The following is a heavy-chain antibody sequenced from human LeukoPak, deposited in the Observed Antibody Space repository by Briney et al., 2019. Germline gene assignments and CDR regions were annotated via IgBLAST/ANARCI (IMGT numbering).Heavy chain of an antibody. CDR1: GFTFSSYW. CDR3: ARNPDYYDSSGYYAQGYFDY. D-gene: IGHD3-22*01. V-gene: IGHV3-7*01. J-gene: IGHJ4*02. Sequence: GGSLRLSCAASGFTFSSYWMSWVRQAPGKGLECVANIKQDGSEKYYVDSVKGRFTISRDNAKNSLYLQMNSLRAEDTAVYYCARNPDYYDSSGYYAQGYFDYWGQGTLVTVSS. CDR2: IKQDGSEK.